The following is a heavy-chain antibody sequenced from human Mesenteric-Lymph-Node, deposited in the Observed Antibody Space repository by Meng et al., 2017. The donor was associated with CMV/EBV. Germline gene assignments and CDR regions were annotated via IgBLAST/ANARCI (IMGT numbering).Heavy chain of an antibody. D-gene: IGHD3-3*01. CDR2: VDWDDDT. CDR1: GFSLSTSGMR. J-gene: IGHJ4*02. Sequence: SGPTLVKPPQTLTLTCTVSGFSLSTSGMRVSWIRQPPGKALEWLARVDWDDDTFYSTSLKTRLTIFKDTSKNQVVLTMTNMEPVDTATYYCARSYYSDFWTGGSTFDYWGQGTLVTVSS. CDR3: ARSYYSDFWTGGSTFDY. V-gene: IGHV2-70D*14.